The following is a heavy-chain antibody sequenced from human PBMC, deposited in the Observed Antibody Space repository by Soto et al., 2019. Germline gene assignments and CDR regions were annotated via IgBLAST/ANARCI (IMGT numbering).Heavy chain of an antibody. CDR2: IQQDGSEK. J-gene: IGHJ3*02. D-gene: IGHD1-20*01. CDR3: XXGSPPSAWYNWNRELAFDI. Sequence: EVQLVESGGGLVQPGGSLRLSCAASGFTFSSYWMSWVRQAPGKGLEWVANIQQDGSEKYYVDSVKGRFTXSRDNAKXXXXXXXXXXXXXXXXXXXXXXGSPPSAWYNWNRELAFDIWGQGTMVTVSS. V-gene: IGHV3-7*01. CDR1: GFTFSSYW.